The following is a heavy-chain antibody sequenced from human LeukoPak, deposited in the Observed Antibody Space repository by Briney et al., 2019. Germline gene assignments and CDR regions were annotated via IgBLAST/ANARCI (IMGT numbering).Heavy chain of an antibody. Sequence: GGFLRLSCAAFGFTFSSYGMHWVRQAPGKGLEWVAFIRYDGSNKYYADSVKGRFTISRDNSKNTLYLQMNSLRAEDTAVYYCAKDRFYYGSSTKGYWGQGTLVTVSS. J-gene: IGHJ4*02. D-gene: IGHD3-10*01. CDR3: AKDRFYYGSSTKGY. CDR1: GFTFSSYG. CDR2: IRYDGSNK. V-gene: IGHV3-30*02.